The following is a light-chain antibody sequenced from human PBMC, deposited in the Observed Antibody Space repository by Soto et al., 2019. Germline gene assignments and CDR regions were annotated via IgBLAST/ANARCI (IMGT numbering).Light chain of an antibody. CDR3: SSYKAFTNYV. J-gene: IGLJ1*01. V-gene: IGLV2-14*03. Sequence: QSVLTQPASVSGSPGQSITISCTGTNSDVGAYSYVSWYQQYPGKAPKLLIYDVGARPSGISDRFSGSKSGNTASLTISGLQAEDEADYYCSSYKAFTNYVFGSGTKVTVL. CDR1: NSDVGAYSY. CDR2: DVG.